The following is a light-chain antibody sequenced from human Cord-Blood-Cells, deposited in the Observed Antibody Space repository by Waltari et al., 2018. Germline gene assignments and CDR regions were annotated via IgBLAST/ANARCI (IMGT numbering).Light chain of an antibody. CDR2: AAS. CDR1: QSISSY. Sequence: DIQMTQSPSSLSASVGDRVTITCRASQSISSYLNWYQQKPGKAPKLLIYAASSLQSGVPSRVSGSGSGTDFTLTISSLQPEDFATYYCQQSYSTLGYSFGQWTKLEIK. CDR3: QQSYSTLGYS. J-gene: IGKJ2*03. V-gene: IGKV1-39*01.